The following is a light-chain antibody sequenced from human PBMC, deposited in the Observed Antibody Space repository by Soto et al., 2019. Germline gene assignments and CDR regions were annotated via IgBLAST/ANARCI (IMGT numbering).Light chain of an antibody. CDR1: QSISSY. CDR3: QQSYSTPPIT. CDR2: AAS. Sequence: DIPMTQSPSSLSASVGDRVTITCRASQSISSYLNWYQQKPGKAPKLLIYAASSLQSGVPSRFSGSGSETDFTLTISSLQPEDFATYYCQQSYSTPPITFGQGTRLEIK. J-gene: IGKJ5*01. V-gene: IGKV1-39*01.